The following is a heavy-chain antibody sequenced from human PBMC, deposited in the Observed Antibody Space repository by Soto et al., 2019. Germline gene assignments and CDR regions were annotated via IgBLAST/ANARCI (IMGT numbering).Heavy chain of an antibody. D-gene: IGHD2-2*01. Sequence: QITLKESGPTLVKPTQTLTLTCTFSGFSLNTSGLGVGWIRQPPGKALEWLALIYWDDDEYYSPSLKSRLTITKETSKIQVVISMTNIDPVDTATYYCVHRRDCDTCYAGIWWLNPWGQGTLVTVSS. J-gene: IGHJ5*02. V-gene: IGHV2-5*02. CDR1: GFSLNTSGLG. CDR2: IYWDDDE. CDR3: VHRRDCDTCYAGIWWLNP.